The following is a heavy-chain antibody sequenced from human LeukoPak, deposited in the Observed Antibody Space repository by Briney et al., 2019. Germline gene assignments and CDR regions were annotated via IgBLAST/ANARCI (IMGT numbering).Heavy chain of an antibody. CDR1: GYTFTSYG. D-gene: IGHD6-13*01. CDR2: ISAYNGNT. V-gene: IGHV1-18*04. Sequence: ASVKVSCKASGYTFTSYGISWVRRAPGQGLEWMGWISAYNGNTNYAQKLQGRVTMTTDTSTSTAYMELRSLRSDDTAVYYCARVPFGGSSSWYDGWFDPWGQGTLVTVSS. CDR3: ARVPFGGSSSWYDGWFDP. J-gene: IGHJ5*02.